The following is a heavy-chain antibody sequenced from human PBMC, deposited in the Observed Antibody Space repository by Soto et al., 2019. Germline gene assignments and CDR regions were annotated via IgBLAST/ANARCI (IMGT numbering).Heavy chain of an antibody. J-gene: IGHJ4*02. CDR3: ARLPVDTVTSLDY. V-gene: IGHV3-74*01. CDR2: INSDGSSI. D-gene: IGHD5-18*01. Sequence: EVQLVESGGDLVQPGGFLRLSCATSGFTFSRYWMHWVRQVPGKGLVWVSRINSDGSSISYSDTVKGRFTICRDNAKNTLYLQMNSLRVEDSSIYYCARLPVDTVTSLDYWGQGTLVTVSS. CDR1: GFTFSRYW.